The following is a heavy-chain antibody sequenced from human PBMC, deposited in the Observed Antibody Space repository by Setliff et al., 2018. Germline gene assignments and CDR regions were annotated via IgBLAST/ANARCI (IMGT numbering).Heavy chain of an antibody. V-gene: IGHV4-59*02. CDR1: GASVSSHY. J-gene: IGHJ4*02. Sequence: SETLSLTCNVSGASVSSHYWDWIRQPPGKGLEWIGFISYSGITTYNVSLKSRVSISVDTSKNQLSLTLSSVTAADTAVYYCAGRPQNTPMGPCDYWGQGTLVTVSS. CDR3: AGRPQNTPMGPCDY. CDR2: ISYSGIT. D-gene: IGHD5-18*01.